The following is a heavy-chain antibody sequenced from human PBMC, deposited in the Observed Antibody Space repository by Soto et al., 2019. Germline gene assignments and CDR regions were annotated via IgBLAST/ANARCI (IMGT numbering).Heavy chain of an antibody. CDR1: GGSFSGYY. J-gene: IGHJ3*02. D-gene: IGHD6-19*01. CDR3: ARGLPTGYSSGWYDAFDI. CDR2: INHSGST. V-gene: IGHV4-34*01. Sequence: QVQLQQWGAGLLKPSETLSLTCAVYGGSFSGYYWSWIRQPPGKGLEWIGEINHSGSTNYNPSLKSRVTISVDTSKNQFSLKLSSVTAADMAVYYCARGLPTGYSSGWYDAFDIWGQGTMVTVSS.